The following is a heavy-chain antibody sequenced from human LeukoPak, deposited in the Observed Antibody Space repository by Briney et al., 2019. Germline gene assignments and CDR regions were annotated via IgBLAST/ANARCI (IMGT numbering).Heavy chain of an antibody. CDR3: VKDLCPAPEKKTIAVAVLNGFDP. J-gene: IGHJ5*02. V-gene: IGHV3-23*01. Sequence: PGGSLRLSCAASGVTFSSYAMSWVRQAPGKGLEWVSAISGSGGSTYYADSVKGRFTISRDNSKNTLYLQMNSLRAEDTAVYYCVKDLCPAPEKKTIAVAVLNGFDPWGQGTLVTVSS. CDR2: ISGSGGST. CDR1: GVTFSSYA. D-gene: IGHD6-19*01.